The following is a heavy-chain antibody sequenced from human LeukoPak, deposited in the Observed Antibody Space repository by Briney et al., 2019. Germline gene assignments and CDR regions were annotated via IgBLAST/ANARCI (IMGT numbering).Heavy chain of an antibody. J-gene: IGHJ3*02. Sequence: SVKVSCKTSGFTFSNSAVQWVRQARGQRLEWIGWIGVAGGNTNYAQKVQDRITITRDMPTSTAYMELRSLESEDTAVYYCAAEIYGGNSKCCSFDIWGQGTIVTVSS. CDR3: AAEIYGGNSKCCSFDI. CDR2: IGVAGGNT. D-gene: IGHD4-23*01. CDR1: GFTFSNSA. V-gene: IGHV1-58*01.